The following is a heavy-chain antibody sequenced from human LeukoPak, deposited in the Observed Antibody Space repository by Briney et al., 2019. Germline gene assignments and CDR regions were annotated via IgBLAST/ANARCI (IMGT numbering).Heavy chain of an antibody. Sequence: SQTLSLTCTVSGGSISSGDYYFNWIRQPPGKGLEWIGTVFYSGTTHKNPSLKSRVTISADTSKNQFSLKLTSVTAADTAVYYCARGLVVPAVVYYGMDVWGQGTTVTVSS. CDR3: ARGLVVPAVVYYGMDV. J-gene: IGHJ6*02. CDR1: GGSISSGDYY. CDR2: VFYSGTT. D-gene: IGHD2-2*01. V-gene: IGHV4-30-2*03.